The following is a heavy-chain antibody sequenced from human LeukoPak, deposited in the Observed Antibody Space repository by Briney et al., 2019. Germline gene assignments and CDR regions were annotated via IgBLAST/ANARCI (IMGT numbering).Heavy chain of an antibody. Sequence: GGSLRLSCAASGFTVSSNYMSWVRRAPGKGLEWVSVIYSGGSTYYADSVKGRFTISRDNSKNTLYLQMNSLRAEDTAVYYCARETSGGGMDVWGQGTTVTVSS. CDR3: ARETSGGGMDV. D-gene: IGHD3-3*01. CDR2: IYSGGST. CDR1: GFTVSSNY. V-gene: IGHV3-66*01. J-gene: IGHJ6*02.